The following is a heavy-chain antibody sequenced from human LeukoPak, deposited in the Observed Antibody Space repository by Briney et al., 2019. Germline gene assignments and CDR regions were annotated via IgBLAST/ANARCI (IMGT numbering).Heavy chain of an antibody. CDR2: IYSSGST. Sequence: ESGPTLVNPSETLSLTCTVSGGSINTYYWSWIGQPSGKGLEWIGYIYSSGSTNYNPSLKSRVTISVDTSKNQFSLKLSSVTAADTAVYYCARAGVGGATANDYWGQGTLVTVSS. J-gene: IGHJ4*02. CDR1: GGSINTYY. CDR3: ARAGVGGATANDY. D-gene: IGHD1-26*01. V-gene: IGHV4-59*01.